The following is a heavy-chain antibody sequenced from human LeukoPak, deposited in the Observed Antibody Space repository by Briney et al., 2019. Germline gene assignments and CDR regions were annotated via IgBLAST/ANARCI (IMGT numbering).Heavy chain of an antibody. V-gene: IGHV3-43*01. CDR1: GFTFGDYT. J-gene: IGHJ6*04. CDR3: ARDLVGIAVAGGLGIMDV. D-gene: IGHD6-13*01. CDR2: IRWDGSRT. Sequence: GGSLRLSCAASGFTFGDYTMHWVRQSPGKGLEWVSLIRWDGSRTYYGDSMKGRFTISRDNSKNSLYLQMSNLRTDDTALYYCARDLVGIAVAGGLGIMDVWGRGTTVTVSS.